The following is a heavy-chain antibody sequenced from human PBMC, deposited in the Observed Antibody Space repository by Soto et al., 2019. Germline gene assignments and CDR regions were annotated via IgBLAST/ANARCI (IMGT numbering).Heavy chain of an antibody. D-gene: IGHD2-21*02. CDR1: GFSLTTPGVG. J-gene: IGHJ4*02. Sequence: QITLKESGPTLVKPTQTLTLTCTFSGFSLTTPGVGVGWIRQPPGKALEWLAVIYSNNLKRFSPSLETRVGITKETPKNQVVLTMTNLDPADTATYFWAHRHRVGTVTDGFDFWGQGLLVTVTS. V-gene: IGHV2-5*01. CDR2: IYSNNLK. CDR3: AHRHRVGTVTDGFDF.